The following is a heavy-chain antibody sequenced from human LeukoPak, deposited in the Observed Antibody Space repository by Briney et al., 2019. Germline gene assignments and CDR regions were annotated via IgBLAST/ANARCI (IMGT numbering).Heavy chain of an antibody. D-gene: IGHD3-9*01. CDR2: IKQDGSEK. CDR3: AKGQLRYHRHFDY. CDR1: GFTFSSYW. Sequence: GGSLRLSCAASGFTFSSYWMSWVRQAPGKGLEWVANIKQDGSEKYYVDSVKGRFTISRDNAKNSLYLQMNSLRAEDTALYYCAKGQLRYHRHFDYWGQGTLVTVSS. V-gene: IGHV3-7*03. J-gene: IGHJ4*02.